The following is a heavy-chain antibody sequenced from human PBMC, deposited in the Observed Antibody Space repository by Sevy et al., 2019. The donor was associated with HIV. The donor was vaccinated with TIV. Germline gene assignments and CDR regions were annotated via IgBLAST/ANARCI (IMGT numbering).Heavy chain of an antibody. CDR3: AREGCTKPHDY. Sequence: GALRLSCAASGFTFSKYSMSWVRQPPGKGLEWVSTLSFGCGEINYADSVKGRFTISRDNSKSSVYLQMNNLRPEETAVYYCAREGCTKPHDYWGQGTLVTVSS. V-gene: IGHV3-23*01. CDR2: LSFGCGEI. D-gene: IGHD2-8*01. CDR1: GFTFSKYS. J-gene: IGHJ4*02.